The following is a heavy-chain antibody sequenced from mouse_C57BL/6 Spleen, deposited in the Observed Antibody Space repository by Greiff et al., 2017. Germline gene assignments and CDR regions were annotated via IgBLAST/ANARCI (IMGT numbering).Heavy chain of an antibody. V-gene: IGHV10-3*01. CDR1: GFTFNTYA. D-gene: IGHD3-1*01. CDR2: IRSKSSNYAT. CDR3: VREALAWFAY. J-gene: IGHJ3*01. Sequence: EVMLVESGGGLVQPKGSLKLSCAASGFTFNTYAMHWVRQAPGKGLEWVARIRSKSSNYATYYAVSVKDRFTISRDNSPSMLYLQMNSLKTEDTAMYYCVREALAWFAYWGQGTLVTVSA.